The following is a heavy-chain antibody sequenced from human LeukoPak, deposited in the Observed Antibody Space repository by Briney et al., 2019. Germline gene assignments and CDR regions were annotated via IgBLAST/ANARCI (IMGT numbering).Heavy chain of an antibody. CDR3: ARGSSDWYGPSGY. CDR2: IYHSGST. D-gene: IGHD6-19*01. Sequence: SETLSLTCAVSGGSISSGGYSWSWIRQPPGKGLEWIGYIYHSGSTYYNPSLKSRVTISVDRSKNQFSLKLSSVTAADTAVYYCARGSSDWYGPSGYWGQGTLVTVSS. V-gene: IGHV4-30-2*01. CDR1: GGSISSGGYS. J-gene: IGHJ4*02.